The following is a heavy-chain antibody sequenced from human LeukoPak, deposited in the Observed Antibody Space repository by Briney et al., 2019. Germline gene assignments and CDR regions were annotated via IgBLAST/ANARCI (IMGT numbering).Heavy chain of an antibody. D-gene: IGHD3-16*02. CDR3: AAGGNYDYVWGSYRLDY. V-gene: IGHV4-34*01. CDR1: GGSFSAYY. J-gene: IGHJ4*02. CDR2: IYYSGST. Sequence: PSETLSLTCAVYGGSFSAYYWGWIRQPPGKGLEGIGSIYYSGSTYYNPSLKSRVTISVDTSKNPFSLKLSSVTAADTAVYYCAAGGNYDYVWGSYRLDYWGQGTLVTVSS.